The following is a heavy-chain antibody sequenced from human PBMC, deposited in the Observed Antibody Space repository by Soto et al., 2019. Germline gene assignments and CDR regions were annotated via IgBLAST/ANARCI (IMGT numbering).Heavy chain of an antibody. D-gene: IGHD1-1*01. V-gene: IGHV1-46*01. J-gene: IGHJ3*02. CDR1: GYTFTSYY. Sequence: ASVKVSCKASGYTFTSYYMHWVRQAPGQGLEWMGIINPSGGSTSYAQKFQGRVTMTRDTSTSTVYMELSSLRSEDTAVYYCARDRVEMATIGRAFDIWGQGTMVTVSS. CDR3: ARDRVEMATIGRAFDI. CDR2: INPSGGST.